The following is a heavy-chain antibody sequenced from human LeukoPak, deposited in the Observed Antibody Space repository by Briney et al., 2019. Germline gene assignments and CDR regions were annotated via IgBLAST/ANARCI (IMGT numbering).Heavy chain of an antibody. CDR3: AKHANYDILTGHLGDY. V-gene: IGHV3-23*01. CDR1: GFTFSSYA. CDR2: ISGSGGST. D-gene: IGHD3-9*01. J-gene: IGHJ4*02. Sequence: GGSLRLSCAASGFTFSSYAMSWVRQAPGKGLEWVSAISGSGGSTYYADSVKGRFTISRDNSKNALYLQMNSLRAEDTAVYYCAKHANYDILTGHLGDYWGQGTLVTVSS.